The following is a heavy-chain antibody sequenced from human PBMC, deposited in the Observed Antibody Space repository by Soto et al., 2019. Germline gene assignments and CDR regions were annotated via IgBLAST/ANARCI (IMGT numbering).Heavy chain of an antibody. J-gene: IGHJ4*02. V-gene: IGHV3-23*01. CDR1: GFTFSDYA. CDR2: ISAGGST. D-gene: IGHD2-2*02. Sequence: VQLLDSGGGLVQPGGSLRLSCTASGFTFSDYAMSWVRQPPGKGLEWVSVISAGGSTYYADSVKGRFTVSRANSKNTLYLQMNSLRAEDTAVYYCANVPIWCSSSSCYTEGSDYWGQGTLVTVSS. CDR3: ANVPIWCSSSSCYTEGSDY.